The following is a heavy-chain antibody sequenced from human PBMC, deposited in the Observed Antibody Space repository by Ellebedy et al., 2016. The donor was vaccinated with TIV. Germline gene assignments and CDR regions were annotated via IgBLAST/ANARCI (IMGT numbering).Heavy chain of an antibody. CDR1: GFTFSSYA. V-gene: IGHV3-48*04. D-gene: IGHD1-26*01. CDR2: ISSSSSTI. J-gene: IGHJ4*02. CDR3: ARDLIVGATPLLWY. Sequence: GGSLRLSXAASGFTFSSYAMSWVRQAPGKGLEWVSYISSSSSTIYYADSVKGRFTISRDNAKNSLYLQMNSLRAEDTAVYYCARDLIVGATPLLWYWGQGTLVTVSS.